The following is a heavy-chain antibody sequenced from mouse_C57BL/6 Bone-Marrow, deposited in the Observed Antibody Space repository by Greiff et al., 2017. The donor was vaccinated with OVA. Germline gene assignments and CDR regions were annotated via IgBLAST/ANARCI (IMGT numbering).Heavy chain of an antibody. CDR2: IYPGSGST. V-gene: IGHV1-55*01. J-gene: IGHJ3*01. Sequence: VQLQQPGAELVKPGASVKMSCKASGYTFTSYWITWVKQRPGQGLEWIGDIYPGSGSTNYNEKFKSKATLTVDTSSSTAYMQLSSLTSEDSAVDYCARFLDYDSPWFAYWGQGTLVTVSA. CDR3: ARFLDYDSPWFAY. D-gene: IGHD2-4*01. CDR1: GYTFTSYW.